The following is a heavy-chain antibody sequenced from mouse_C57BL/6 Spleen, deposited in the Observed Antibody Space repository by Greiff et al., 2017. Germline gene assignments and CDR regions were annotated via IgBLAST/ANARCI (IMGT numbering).Heavy chain of an antibody. CDR2: IYPGDGDT. CDR3: ARGRDYDFDY. J-gene: IGHJ2*01. Sequence: VKLMESGAELVKPGASVKISCKASGYAFSSYWMNWVKQRPGKGLEWIGQIYPGDGDTNYNGKFKGKATLTADKSSSTAYMQLSSLTSEDSAVYFCARGRDYDFDYWGQGTTLTVSS. V-gene: IGHV1-80*01. D-gene: IGHD2-4*01. CDR1: GYAFSSYW.